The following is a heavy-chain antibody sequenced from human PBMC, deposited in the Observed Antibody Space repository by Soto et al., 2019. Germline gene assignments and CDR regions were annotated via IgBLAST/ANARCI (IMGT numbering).Heavy chain of an antibody. CDR3: ARGRRGVAATRYYYGMDV. V-gene: IGHV4-34*01. J-gene: IGHJ6*02. D-gene: IGHD2-15*01. CDR2: INHSGST. Sequence: SETLSLTCAVYGGSFSGYYWSWIRQPPGKGLEWIGEINHSGSTNYNPSLKSRVTISVDTSKNQFSLKLSSVTAADTAVYYCARGRRGVAATRYYYGMDVWGQGTTVTVSS. CDR1: GGSFSGYY.